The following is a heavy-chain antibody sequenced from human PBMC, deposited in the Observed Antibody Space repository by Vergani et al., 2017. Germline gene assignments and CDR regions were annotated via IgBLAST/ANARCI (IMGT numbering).Heavy chain of an antibody. CDR3: ANSGWLQHFGAHYFDS. CDR1: GFAFSRYA. J-gene: IGHJ4*02. Sequence: EVQLVESGGGLVQPGGSLRLSCVASGFAFSRYAMSWVRQAPGKGLEWVSGLTASGSGISYADSVRGRFTISRDNSKNTLFLQMDSLRAEDTAVYYCANSGWLQHFGAHYFDSWGQGILVTVSS. D-gene: IGHD5-24*01. V-gene: IGHV3-23*04. CDR2: LTASGSGI.